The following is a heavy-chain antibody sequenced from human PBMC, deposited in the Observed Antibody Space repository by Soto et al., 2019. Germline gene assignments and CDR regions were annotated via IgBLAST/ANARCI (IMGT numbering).Heavy chain of an antibody. CDR1: GFLFSSFG. D-gene: IGHD4-4*01. J-gene: IGHJ3*01. CDR2: ISYDGIYQ. CDR3: AKQHSDLVMGAFDV. Sequence: GGSLRLSCAASGFLFSSFGIHWVRQAPGKGLEWVVVISYDGIYQYHDDSVKGRFTISRDNSGKTVALQMNSLRPEDTAVYYCAKQHSDLVMGAFDVWGPGAVFTVSS. V-gene: IGHV3-30*18.